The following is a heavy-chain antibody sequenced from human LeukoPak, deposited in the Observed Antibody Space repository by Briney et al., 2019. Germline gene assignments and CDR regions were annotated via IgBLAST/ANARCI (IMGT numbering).Heavy chain of an antibody. CDR1: GFTFSSYS. CDR2: ISSSSSYI. V-gene: IGHV3-21*01. D-gene: IGHD6-19*01. Sequence: PGGSLRLSCAASGFTFSSYSMNWVRQAPGKGLEWVSSISSSSSYIYYADSVKGRFTISRDNAKNSLYLQMNSLRAEDTAVYYCASPLVVLAVAGTKVDYWGQGTLVTVSS. CDR3: ASPLVVLAVAGTKVDY. J-gene: IGHJ4*02.